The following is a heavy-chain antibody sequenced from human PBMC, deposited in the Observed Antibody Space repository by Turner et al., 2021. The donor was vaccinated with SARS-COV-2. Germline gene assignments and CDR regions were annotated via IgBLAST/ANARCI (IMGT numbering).Heavy chain of an antibody. CDR1: GFTVSSNY. V-gene: IGHV3-53*01. CDR3: ARVGSYGRRDVDY. Sequence: EVQLVEAGGGLVKPGGSRRLSCAASGFTVSSNYMSWVRQGPGKGLEWVSVIYSGGSTYYADSVKGRFTISRDNSKNTLYLQMNSLRAEDTAVYYCARVGSYGRRDVDYWGQGTLVTVSS. CDR2: IYSGGST. J-gene: IGHJ4*02. D-gene: IGHD5-18*01.